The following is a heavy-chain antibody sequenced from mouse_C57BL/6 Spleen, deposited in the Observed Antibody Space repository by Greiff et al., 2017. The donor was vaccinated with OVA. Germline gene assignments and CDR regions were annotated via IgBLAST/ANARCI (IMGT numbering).Heavy chain of an antibody. CDR2: IYPRSGNT. Sequence: QVQLQQSGAELARPGASVKLSCKASGYTFTSYGISWVKQRTGQGLEWIGEIYPRSGNTYYNEKFKGKATLTADKSSSTAYMELHSLTSEDSAVYFCARSYSNHGAMDYWGQGTSVTVSS. J-gene: IGHJ4*01. D-gene: IGHD2-5*01. V-gene: IGHV1-81*01. CDR3: ARSYSNHGAMDY. CDR1: GYTFTSYG.